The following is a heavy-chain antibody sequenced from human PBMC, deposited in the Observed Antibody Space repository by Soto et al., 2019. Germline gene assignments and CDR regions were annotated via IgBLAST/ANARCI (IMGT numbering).Heavy chain of an antibody. CDR1: GYSFTSYW. V-gene: IGHV5-51*01. CDR3: ARTYCSSTSCYYYYGMDV. D-gene: IGHD2-2*01. J-gene: IGHJ6*02. CDR2: IYPGDSDT. Sequence: GESLKISCKGSGYSFTSYWIGWVRQMPGKGLEWMGIIYPGDSDTRYSPSFQGQVTISADKSTSTAYLQWSSLKASDTAMYYCARTYCSSTSCYYYYGMDVWGQGTTVTVSS.